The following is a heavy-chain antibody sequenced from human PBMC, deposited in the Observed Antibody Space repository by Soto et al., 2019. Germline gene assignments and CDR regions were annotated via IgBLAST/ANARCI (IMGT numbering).Heavy chain of an antibody. V-gene: IGHV4-39*01. D-gene: IGHD2-2*01. J-gene: IGHJ4*02. CDR1: GGSISSSSYY. CDR2: IYYSGST. CDR3: ARLADFSSTSCF. Sequence: SETLSLTCTVSGGSISSSSYYWGWIRQPPGKGLEWIGSIYYSGSTYYNPSLKSRVTISVDTSKNQFSLKLSSVTAADTAVYYCARLADFSSTSCFWGQGTLVTVSS.